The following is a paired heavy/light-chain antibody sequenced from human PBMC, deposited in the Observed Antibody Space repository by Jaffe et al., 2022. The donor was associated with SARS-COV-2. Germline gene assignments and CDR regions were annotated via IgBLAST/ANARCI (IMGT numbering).Light chain of an antibody. J-gene: IGKJ1*01. CDR1: QSISSY. CDR2: AAS. V-gene: IGKV1-39*01. CDR3: QQSYSITWT. Sequence: DIQMTQSPSSLSASVGDRVTITCRASQSISSYLNWYQQKPGKAPKLLIYAASSLQSGVPSRFSGSGSGTDFTLTISSLQPEDFATYYCQQSYSITWTFGQGTKVEIK.
Heavy chain of an antibody. CDR2: IFSNDEK. Sequence: QVTLKESGPVLVKPTETLTLTCTVSGFSLSNARMGVSWIRQPPGKALEWLAHIFSNDEKSYSTSLKSRLTISKDTSKSQVVLTMTNMDPVDTATYYCARMSQLRYFDWLPIYYFDYWGQGTLVTVSS. D-gene: IGHD3-9*01. J-gene: IGHJ4*02. V-gene: IGHV2-26*01. CDR3: ARMSQLRYFDWLPIYYFDY. CDR1: GFSLSNARMG.